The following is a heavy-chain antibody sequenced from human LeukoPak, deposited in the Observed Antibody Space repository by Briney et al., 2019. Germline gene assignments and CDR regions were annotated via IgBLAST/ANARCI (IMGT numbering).Heavy chain of an antibody. CDR3: ARGRVLWFGELRTLYNWFDP. CDR2: INHSGST. V-gene: IGHV4-34*01. CDR1: GFTFSSYA. J-gene: IGHJ5*02. Sequence: GSLRLSCAASGFTFSSYAMHWVRQPPGKGLEWIGEINHSGSTNYNPSLKSRVTISVDTSKNQFSLKLSSVTAADTAVYYCARGRVLWFGELRTLYNWFDPWGQGTLVTVSS. D-gene: IGHD3-10*01.